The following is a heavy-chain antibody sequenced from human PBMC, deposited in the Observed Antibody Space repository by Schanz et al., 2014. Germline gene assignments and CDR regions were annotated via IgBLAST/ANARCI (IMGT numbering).Heavy chain of an antibody. V-gene: IGHV4-31*03. CDR2: ISYSGST. CDR3: ARDRGHGDLPGDI. D-gene: IGHD4-17*01. CDR1: GGSISSATYY. Sequence: QVQLQESGPGLVKPSQTLSLTCTVSGGSISSATYYWSWIRQHPGKGLEWIGFISYSGSTYYNPSLKSRVTISVDTSKNQFSLNLSSATAADTAVYYCARDRGHGDLPGDIWGQGTMVTDSS. J-gene: IGHJ3*02.